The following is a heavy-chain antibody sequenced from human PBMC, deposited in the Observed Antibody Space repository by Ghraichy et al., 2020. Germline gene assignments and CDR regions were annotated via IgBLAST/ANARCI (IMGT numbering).Heavy chain of an antibody. V-gene: IGHV3-15*01. J-gene: IGHJ4*02. CDR3: ATDWARY. CDR2: SKNKNEGETT. D-gene: IGHD7-27*01. Sequence: LSLTCAASGFVFSNAWMSWVRQAPGKGLEWVGRSKNKNEGETTDYAETVEGRFRIARSDSEKMLYLQMNNVKVEDTGVYFCATDWARYWGQGILVTVSS. CDR1: GFVFSNAW.